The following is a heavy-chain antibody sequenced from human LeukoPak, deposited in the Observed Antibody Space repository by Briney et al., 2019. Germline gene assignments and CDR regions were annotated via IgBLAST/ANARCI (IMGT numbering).Heavy chain of an antibody. J-gene: IGHJ6*03. CDR1: GGSISSGGYY. CDR2: IYHSGST. Sequence: PSETLSLTCTVSGGSISSGGYYWSWIRQPPGKGLEWIGYIYHSGSTYYNPSLKSRVTIPVDRSKNQFSLKLSSVTAADTAVYYCARDSAYYMDVWGKGPRSPSP. D-gene: IGHD3-10*01. CDR3: ARDSAYYMDV. V-gene: IGHV4-30-2*01.